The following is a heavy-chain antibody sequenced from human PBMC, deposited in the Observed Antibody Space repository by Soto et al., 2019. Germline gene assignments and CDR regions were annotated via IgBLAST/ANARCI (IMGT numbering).Heavy chain of an antibody. V-gene: IGHV1-46*01. Sequence: ASVKVSCKASGYTFINYYIHWVRQAPGQGLEWMGMFNPTSGSTNYAQKFQGRVTMTTDTSTSTAYMELRSLRSDDTAVYYCAREWDSSGRAPHGKTLDNWGQGTLVTVSS. D-gene: IGHD6-19*01. J-gene: IGHJ4*02. CDR1: GYTFINYY. CDR3: AREWDSSGRAPHGKTLDN. CDR2: FNPTSGST.